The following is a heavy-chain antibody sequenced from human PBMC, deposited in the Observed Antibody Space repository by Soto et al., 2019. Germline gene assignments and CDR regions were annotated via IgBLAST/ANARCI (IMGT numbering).Heavy chain of an antibody. V-gene: IGHV1-3*04. J-gene: IGHJ6*02. CDR1: GYRFTTYA. CDR2: INTGNGDT. CDR3: ARGEFSSSTYQYHYYGMDV. D-gene: IGHD6-6*01. Sequence: ASVKVSCKPSGYRFTTYAIHWVRQAPGQRLEWMGWINTGNGDTKYSQTLQDRITITRDTSAGTAYMELSSLRSEDTAVYYCARGEFSSSTYQYHYYGMDVWGQGTTVTVSS.